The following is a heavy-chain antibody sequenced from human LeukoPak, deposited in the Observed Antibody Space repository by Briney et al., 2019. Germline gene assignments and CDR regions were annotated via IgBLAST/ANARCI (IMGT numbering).Heavy chain of an antibody. CDR1: GFTVSSNY. CDR3: AREAYTLTTAYYFDY. CDR2: IYSGGST. J-gene: IGHJ4*02. D-gene: IGHD4-17*01. V-gene: IGHV3-66*01. Sequence: GGSLRLPCAASGFTVSSNYMSWVRQAPGKGLEWVSVIYSGGSTYYADSVKGSFTISRDNSKNTLYLQLNSLRAEDTAVYYCAREAYTLTTAYYFDYWGQGTLVTVSS.